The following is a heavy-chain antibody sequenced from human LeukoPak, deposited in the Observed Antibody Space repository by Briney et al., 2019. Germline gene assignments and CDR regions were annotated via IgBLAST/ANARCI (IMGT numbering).Heavy chain of an antibody. CDR3: AKPLLSSGSMPSY. CDR1: GFTFSSYG. D-gene: IGHD3-10*01. J-gene: IGHJ4*02. V-gene: IGHV3-30*02. CDR2: IRYDGSNK. Sequence: PGGSLRLSCAASGFTFSSYGMHWVRQAPGKGLEWVAFIRYDGSNKHYADSVKGRFTISRDNSKNTLYLQMNSLRAEDTAVYYCAKPLLSSGSMPSYWGQGTLVTVSS.